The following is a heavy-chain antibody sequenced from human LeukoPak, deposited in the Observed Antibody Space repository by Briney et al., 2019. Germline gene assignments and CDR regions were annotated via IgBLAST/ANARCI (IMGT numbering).Heavy chain of an antibody. CDR1: GFNFRTFG. CDR3: ARGYTALDY. V-gene: IGHV3-30*02. D-gene: IGHD2-2*02. CDR2: IQVDGSKG. Sequence: GGSLRLSCATSGFNFRTFGTHWLRQAPGKGLEWVVFIQVDGSKGSYADSVRGRFTISRDNSKNTLSLQMNGLRVEDTAVYYCARGYTALDYWGQGTLVTVSS. J-gene: IGHJ4*02.